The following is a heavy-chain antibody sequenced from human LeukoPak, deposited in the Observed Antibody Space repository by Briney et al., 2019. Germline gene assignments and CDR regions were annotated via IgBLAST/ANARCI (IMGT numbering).Heavy chain of an antibody. CDR1: GYTFTRYD. V-gene: IGHV1-69*04. CDR2: IIPILGIA. D-gene: IGHD3-3*02. Sequence: SVKVSCKASGYTFTRYDINWVRQAPGQGLEWMGRIIPILGIANYAQKFQGRVTITADKSTSTAYMELSSLRSEDTAVYYCAKDRSLSTGDYFDYWGQGTLVTVSS. CDR3: AKDRSLSTGDYFDY. J-gene: IGHJ4*02.